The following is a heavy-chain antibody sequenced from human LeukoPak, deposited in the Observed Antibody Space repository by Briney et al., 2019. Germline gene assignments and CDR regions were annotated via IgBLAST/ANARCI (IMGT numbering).Heavy chain of an antibody. D-gene: IGHD3-16*02. CDR1: GFTFSSYA. CDR3: ARPSQVHDYVWGSYLLDYYG. CDR2: ISYDGSNK. Sequence: GRSLRLSCAASGFTFSSYAMHWVRQAPGKGREWVAVISYDGSNKYYADSVKGRFTISRDNSKNTLYLQMNSLRAEDTAVYYCARPSQVHDYVWGSYLLDYYG. V-gene: IGHV3-30-3*01. J-gene: IGHJ6*01.